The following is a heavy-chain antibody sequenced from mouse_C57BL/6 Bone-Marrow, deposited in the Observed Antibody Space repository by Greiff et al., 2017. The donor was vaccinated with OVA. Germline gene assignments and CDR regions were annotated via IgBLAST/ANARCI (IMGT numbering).Heavy chain of an antibody. D-gene: IGHD2-4*01. J-gene: IGHJ3*01. V-gene: IGHV1-26*01. CDR1: GYTFTDYY. Sequence: VQLQQSGPELVKPGASVQISCKASGYTFTDYYMNWVKQSHGKSLEWIGDINPNNGGTSYNQKFKGKATLTVDKSSSTAYMELRSLTSEDSAVYYCARPRYDYDEAWFAYWGQGTLVTVSA. CDR2: INPNNGGT. CDR3: ARPRYDYDEAWFAY.